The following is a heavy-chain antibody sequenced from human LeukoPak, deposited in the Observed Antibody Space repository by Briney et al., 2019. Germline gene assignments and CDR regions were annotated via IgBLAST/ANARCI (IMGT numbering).Heavy chain of an antibody. Sequence: SVKVSCKASGGTFSSYAISWVRQAPGQGLEWMGRIIPILGIANYAQKFQGRVTITADKSTSTAYMELSSLRSEDTAVYYCARDAVEAAAGTGEDYWGQGTLVTVPS. D-gene: IGHD6-13*01. V-gene: IGHV1-69*04. CDR3: ARDAVEAAAGTGEDY. J-gene: IGHJ4*02. CDR1: GGTFSSYA. CDR2: IIPILGIA.